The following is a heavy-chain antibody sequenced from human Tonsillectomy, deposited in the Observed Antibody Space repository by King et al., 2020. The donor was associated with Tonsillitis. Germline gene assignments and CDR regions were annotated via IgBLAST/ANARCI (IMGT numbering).Heavy chain of an antibody. CDR2: INSDGSST. V-gene: IGHV3-74*01. J-gene: IGHJ6*02. CDR3: ARTPDIVVVPAASPLYYYYGMDV. CDR1: GFTFSSYW. Sequence: VQLVESGGGLVQPGGSLRLSCAASGFTFSSYWMHWVRQAPGKGLVWVSRINSDGSSTSYADSVKGRFPISRDNAKNTVYLQMNNLRAEDTAVYYCARTPDIVVVPAASPLYYYYGMDVWGQGTTVTVSS. D-gene: IGHD2-2*01.